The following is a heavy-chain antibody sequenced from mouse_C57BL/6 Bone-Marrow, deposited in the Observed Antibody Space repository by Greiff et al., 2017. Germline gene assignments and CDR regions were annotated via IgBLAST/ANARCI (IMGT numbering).Heavy chain of an antibody. CDR1: GYTFTDYY. D-gene: IGHD1-1*01. CDR3: ARDPYYYGSSYGDFDY. Sequence: EVQLQQSGPELVKPGASVKISCKASGYTFTDYYMNWVKQSHGKSLEWIGDINPNNGGTSYNQKFKGKATLTVDKSSSTAYMELRSLTSEDSAVYYCARDPYYYGSSYGDFDYWGQGTTLTVSS. J-gene: IGHJ2*01. V-gene: IGHV1-26*01. CDR2: INPNNGGT.